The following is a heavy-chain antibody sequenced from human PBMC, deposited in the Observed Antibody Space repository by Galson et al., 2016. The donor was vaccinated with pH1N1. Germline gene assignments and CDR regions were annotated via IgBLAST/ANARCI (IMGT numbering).Heavy chain of an antibody. D-gene: IGHD1-26*01. CDR3: AREVWELRAFQD. V-gene: IGHV3-21*01. Sequence: LRLSCAASGIALRGYSMNWVRQAPGKGLEWVSFISSGSDYIYYGDSVKGRFTTSRDNAKNSLFLQMNSLSADDTGVYYCAREVWELRAFQDWGQGTLVTVSS. CDR1: GIALRGYS. J-gene: IGHJ1*01. CDR2: ISSGSDYI.